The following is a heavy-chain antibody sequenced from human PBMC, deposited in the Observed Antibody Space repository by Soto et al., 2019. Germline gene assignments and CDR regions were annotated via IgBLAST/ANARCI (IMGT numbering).Heavy chain of an antibody. V-gene: IGHV4-39*01. CDR3: ARHRGSGTSYEAFNI. J-gene: IGHJ3*02. CDR2: IYYSGST. CDR1: DVSISSNSYY. Sequence: QLQLQESRPGLVKPSETLSLTCTVSDVSISSNSYYWGWVRQPPGKGLEWIGSIYYSGSTYYNPSLKSRVTISVDTPKNQFSLNLSSVSAADMAVYYCARHRGSGTSYEAFNIWGQGTMVTVSS. D-gene: IGHD3-10*01.